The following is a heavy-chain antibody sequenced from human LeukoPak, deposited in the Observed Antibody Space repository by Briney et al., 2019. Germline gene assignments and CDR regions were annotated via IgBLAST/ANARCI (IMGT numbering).Heavy chain of an antibody. CDR2: IRSKTYGETT. CDR1: GFTFGDNA. CDR3: TRGIAKTGMNC. D-gene: IGHD6-19*01. Sequence: GGSLRLPCTASGFTFGDNAMTWVRQAPGRGLEWVGFIRSKTYGETTEYAASVKGRFTISRDDSKSIAYLQMNSLKSEDTAVYYCTRGIAKTGMNCWGQGTLVTVSA. V-gene: IGHV3-49*04. J-gene: IGHJ4*02.